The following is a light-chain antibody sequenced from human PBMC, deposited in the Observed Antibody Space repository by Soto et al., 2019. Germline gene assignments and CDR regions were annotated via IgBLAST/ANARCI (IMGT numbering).Light chain of an antibody. J-gene: IGKJ2*01. V-gene: IGKV1-5*03. CDR1: QSISSW. CDR2: KAS. CDR3: QQYNSYSGYT. Sequence: DIPMTQSPSTLSASVGDRVTITCRASQSISSWLAWYQQKPGKAPKLLIYKASSLESGVPSRFIGSGSGTEFTLTISSLQPDDFATYYCQQYNSYSGYTFGQGTKLEIK.